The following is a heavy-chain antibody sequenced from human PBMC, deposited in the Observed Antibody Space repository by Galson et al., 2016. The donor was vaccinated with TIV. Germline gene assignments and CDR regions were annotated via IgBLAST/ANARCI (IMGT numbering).Heavy chain of an antibody. CDR3: ARVAPIAVAGHAFDS. CDR2: ITTTGRSI. V-gene: IGHV3-23*01. J-gene: IGHJ4*02. D-gene: IGHD6-19*01. CDR1: GFTLNNYP. Sequence: SLRLSCAASGFTLNNYPVSWVRQAPGQGLRWVSHITTTGRSIYYADSVRGRFTVSRDYSNNMVHLQMNGLRADDTAVYFCARVAPIAVAGHAFDSWGQGTLVTVSS.